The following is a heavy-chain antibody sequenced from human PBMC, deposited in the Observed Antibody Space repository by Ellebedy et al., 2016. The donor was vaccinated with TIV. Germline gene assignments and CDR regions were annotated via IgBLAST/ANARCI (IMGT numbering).Heavy chain of an antibody. CDR2: ISGLGGMI. CDR1: GFSFSMYA. D-gene: IGHD2-2*01. V-gene: IGHV3-23*01. J-gene: IGHJ4*02. Sequence: GESLKISCAASGFSFSMYAMTWVRQAPGKGPEWVSVISGLGGMIHYADSVKGRFTISRDNSKNTLSLQMNSLRAEDTAIYYCAKEGGHAKPFDYWGQGTLVTVSS. CDR3: AKEGGHAKPFDY.